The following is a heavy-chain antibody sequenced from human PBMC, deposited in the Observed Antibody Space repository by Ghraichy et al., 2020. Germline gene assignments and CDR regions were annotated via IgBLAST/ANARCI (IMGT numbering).Heavy chain of an antibody. V-gene: IGHV5-51*06. CDR3: ATRRGYYYGLDV. CDR1: GYSFASNW. J-gene: IGHJ6*02. CDR2: IYPDNFET. Sequence: GESLNISCKASGYSFASNWVGWVRQMRGEGLQWMGIIYPDNFETRYSPSFQGQVTISADRSINTAYLQWSSLKTSDTAIYYCATRRGYYYGLDVWGQGTTVTVS.